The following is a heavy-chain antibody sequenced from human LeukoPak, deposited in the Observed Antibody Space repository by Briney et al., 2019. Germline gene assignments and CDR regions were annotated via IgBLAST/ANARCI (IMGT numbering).Heavy chain of an antibody. V-gene: IGHV4-39*07. CDR3: ARSAGTTSFGNWFDP. J-gene: IGHJ5*02. CDR1: GGSISSSTYY. Sequence: SETLSLTCTVSGGSISSSTYYWGWIRQPPGKGLEWIGSIYYSGSTYYNPSLKSRVTISVDTSKNQFSLKLSSVTAADTAVYYCARSAGTTSFGNWFDPWGQGTLVTVSS. CDR2: IYYSGST. D-gene: IGHD1-7*01.